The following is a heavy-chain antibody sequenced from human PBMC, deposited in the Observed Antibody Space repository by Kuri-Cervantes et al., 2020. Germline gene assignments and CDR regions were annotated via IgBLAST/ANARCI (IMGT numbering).Heavy chain of an antibody. J-gene: IGHJ3*02. CDR2: IYYSGST. V-gene: IGHV4-59*01. D-gene: IGHD6-25*01. CDR3: ARVQRGYGNAFDI. CDR1: GGSISSYY. Sequence: SETLSLTCTVSGGSISSYYWSWIRQPPGKGLEWIGYIYYSGSTNYNPSLKSRVTISVDTSKNQFSLKLSSVTAADTAVYYCARVQRGYGNAFDIWGQGTMVTVSS.